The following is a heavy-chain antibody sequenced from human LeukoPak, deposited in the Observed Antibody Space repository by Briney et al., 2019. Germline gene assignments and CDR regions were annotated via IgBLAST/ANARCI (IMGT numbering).Heavy chain of an antibody. D-gene: IGHD3-10*01. Sequence: PSETLSLTCTVSGGSISSYHWSWIRQPPGKGLEWIGYIYNSGSTNYNPSLKSRVTISVDTSKNQFSLKLSSVTAADTAVYYCARVRSFGVRGQGWFDPWGQGTLVTVSS. CDR2: IYNSGST. CDR1: GGSISSYH. CDR3: ARVRSFGVRGQGWFDP. V-gene: IGHV4-59*12. J-gene: IGHJ5*02.